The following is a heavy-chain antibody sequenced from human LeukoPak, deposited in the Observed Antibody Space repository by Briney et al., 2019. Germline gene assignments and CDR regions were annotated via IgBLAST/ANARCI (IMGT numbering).Heavy chain of an antibody. CDR3: ARAMAYSSTLYYFDY. Sequence: ASVKVSCKVSGYTLTELSMHWVRQAPGQGLEWMGIVNPSDGTTTYAQKFQGRVTMTRDTSTRTVYVELSSLRSEDTAVYYCARAMAYSSTLYYFDYWGQGTLVTVSS. CDR2: VNPSDGTT. V-gene: IGHV1-46*01. J-gene: IGHJ4*02. CDR1: GYTLTELS. D-gene: IGHD6-13*01.